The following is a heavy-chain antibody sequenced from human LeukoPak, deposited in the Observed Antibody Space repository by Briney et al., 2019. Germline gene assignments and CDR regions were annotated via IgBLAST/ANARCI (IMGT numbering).Heavy chain of an antibody. CDR2: INHSGST. D-gene: IGHD1-26*01. CDR3: ARGSGSYNRAFDI. V-gene: IGHV4-34*01. J-gene: IGHJ3*02. CDR1: GGSFSGYY. Sequence: SETLSLTCAVYGGSFSGYYWSWIRQPPGKGLEWIGEINHSGSTNYNPSLKSRVTISVDMSKNQFSLKLSSVTAADTAVYYCARGSGSYNRAFDIWGQGTMVTVSS.